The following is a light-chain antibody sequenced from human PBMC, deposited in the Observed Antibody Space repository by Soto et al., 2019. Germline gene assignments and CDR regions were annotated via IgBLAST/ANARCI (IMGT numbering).Light chain of an antibody. CDR3: QQYYSTPHT. CDR2: WAS. J-gene: IGKJ2*01. V-gene: IGKV4-1*01. CDR1: QTVLYSSNNKNY. Sequence: DIVMTQSPDSLAVSLGERATINCKSSQTVLYSSNNKNYLAWYPQKPGQPPKLLIYWASTRESGVPDRFSGSGSQTDFPLGISSLQAEDVAVDYFQQYYSTPHTFGQGTKLEIK.